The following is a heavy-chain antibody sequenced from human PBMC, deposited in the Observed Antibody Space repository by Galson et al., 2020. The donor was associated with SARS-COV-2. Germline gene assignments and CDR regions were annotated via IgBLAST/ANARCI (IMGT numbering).Heavy chain of an antibody. V-gene: IGHV3-21*05. CDR3: ARNWNGPFDF. D-gene: IGHD1-1*01. J-gene: IGHJ4*02. CDR1: GFAFSTYG. Sequence: GGSLRLSCAASGFAFSTYGMNCVRQAPGKGLEWVSYISTTSSDIYYADSVQGRFTFSRDNARNSLFLQMNSLRAEDTAVYYCARNWNGPFDFWGQGSLVTVSS. CDR2: ISTTSSDI.